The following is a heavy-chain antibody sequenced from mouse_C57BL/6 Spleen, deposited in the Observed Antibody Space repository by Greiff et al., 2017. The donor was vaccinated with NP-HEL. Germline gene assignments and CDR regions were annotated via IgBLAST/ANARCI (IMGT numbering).Heavy chain of an antibody. V-gene: IGHV1-55*01. CDR3: ARWVADEREVYYAMDY. J-gene: IGHJ4*01. CDR2: IYPGSGST. CDR1: GYTFTSYW. Sequence: QVQLQQPGAELVKPGASVKMSCKASGYTFTSYWITWVKQRPGQGLEWIGDIYPGSGSTNYNEKFKSKATLTVDTSSSTAYMQLSSLTSEDSAVYYCARWVADEREVYYAMDYWGQGTSVTVSS. D-gene: IGHD1-1*02.